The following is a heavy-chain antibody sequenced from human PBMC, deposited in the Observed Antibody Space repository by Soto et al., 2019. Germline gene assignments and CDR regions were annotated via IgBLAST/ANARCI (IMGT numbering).Heavy chain of an antibody. J-gene: IGHJ4*02. CDR1: GFTFSDYG. CDR2: IWYDGSNK. V-gene: IGHV3-33*01. D-gene: IGHD3-22*01. Sequence: QVQLVESGGGVVQPGRSLRLSCAASGFTFSDYGMHWVRQAPGKGLEWVAVIWYDGSNKYYADSVKGRITVSRDNSENTLYLEMTSLRPEDTAVYYCARDAYISGYENIDYWGQGTLVTVSS. CDR3: ARDAYISGYENIDY.